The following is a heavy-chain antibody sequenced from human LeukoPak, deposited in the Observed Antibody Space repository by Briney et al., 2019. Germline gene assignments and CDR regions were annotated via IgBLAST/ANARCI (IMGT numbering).Heavy chain of an antibody. D-gene: IGHD4-23*01. Sequence: RSGGSLRLSCAASGFTFSSYAMSWVRQAPGKGLEWVSAISGSGGSTYYADSVKGRFTISRDNSKNTLYLQMNSLRAEDTAVYYCAKVTGNSPVVGEIDYWGQGTLVTVSS. V-gene: IGHV3-23*01. CDR3: AKVTGNSPVVGEIDY. CDR2: ISGSGGST. J-gene: IGHJ4*02. CDR1: GFTFSSYA.